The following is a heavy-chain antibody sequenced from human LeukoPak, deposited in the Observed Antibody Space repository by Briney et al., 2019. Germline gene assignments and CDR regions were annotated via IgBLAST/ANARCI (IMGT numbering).Heavy chain of an antibody. CDR1: GYSISSGYY. CDR3: ARDSAGANIVVVTAIRDY. Sequence: SETLSLTCTVSGYSISSGYYWGWIRQPPGKGPEWIGSIYHSGSTYYNPSLKSRVTISVDTSKNQFSLKLSSVTAADTAVYYCARDSAGANIVVVTAIRDYWGQGTLVTVSS. D-gene: IGHD2-21*02. CDR2: IYHSGST. V-gene: IGHV4-38-2*02. J-gene: IGHJ4*02.